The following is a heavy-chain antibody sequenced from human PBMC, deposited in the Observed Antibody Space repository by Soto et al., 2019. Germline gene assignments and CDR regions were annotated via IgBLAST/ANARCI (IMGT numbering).Heavy chain of an antibody. CDR1: GYTFTSYG. D-gene: IGHD1-7*01. Sequence: ASVKVSCKASGYTFTSYGISWVRQAPGQGLDWMGWISAYNGNTKYAQDLQGRVTMTTDTSKNQFSLQLNSVTPEDTAVYYCARDAAPTLNYPHGMDVWGQGTAVTVSS. J-gene: IGHJ6*02. CDR2: ISAYNGNT. CDR3: ARDAAPTLNYPHGMDV. V-gene: IGHV1-18*04.